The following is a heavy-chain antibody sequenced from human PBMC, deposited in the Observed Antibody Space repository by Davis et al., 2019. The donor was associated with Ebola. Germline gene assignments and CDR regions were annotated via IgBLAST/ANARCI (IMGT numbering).Heavy chain of an antibody. CDR2: ISGSGGST. V-gene: IGHV3-23*01. CDR1: GFTFSSYA. J-gene: IGHJ4*02. Sequence: GGSLRLSCAASGFTFSSYAISWVRQAPGKGLEWVSAISGSGGSTYYADSVRGRFAISRDNSKNTLYLQINSLRAEDTAVYYCATGGFHTVPLDWGQGTLVTVSS. D-gene: IGHD4-11*01. CDR3: ATGGFHTVPLD.